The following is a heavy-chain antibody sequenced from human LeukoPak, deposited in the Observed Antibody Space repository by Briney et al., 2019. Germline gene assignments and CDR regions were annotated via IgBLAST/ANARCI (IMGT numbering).Heavy chain of an antibody. Sequence: GGSLRLSCAASGLTFSSYWMSWVGQAPGKGLEWVANIKEDGSEIYYVDSVKGRITISRDNAKNSLYLQMNSLRAEDTAIYYCAREWQQLDRNFDYWGQGTLVTVSS. V-gene: IGHV3-7*05. J-gene: IGHJ4*02. CDR1: GLTFSSYW. CDR2: IKEDGSEI. CDR3: AREWQQLDRNFDY. D-gene: IGHD6-13*01.